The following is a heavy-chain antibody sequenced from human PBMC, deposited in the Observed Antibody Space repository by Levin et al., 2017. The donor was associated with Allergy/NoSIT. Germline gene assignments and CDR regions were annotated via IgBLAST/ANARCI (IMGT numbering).Heavy chain of an antibody. Sequence: SGPTLVKPTQTLTLTCTFSGFSLSTSGVGVGWIRQPPGKALEWLALIYWDDDQRYSPSLKSRLTITKDSSKNQVVLRMTNMDAVDTGTDYCAGWEQTFPGWGQGTMVTVSS. D-gene: IGHD1-26*01. CDR1: GFSLSTSGVG. CDR3: AGWEQTFPG. J-gene: IGHJ3*01. CDR2: IYWDDDQ. V-gene: IGHV2-5*02.